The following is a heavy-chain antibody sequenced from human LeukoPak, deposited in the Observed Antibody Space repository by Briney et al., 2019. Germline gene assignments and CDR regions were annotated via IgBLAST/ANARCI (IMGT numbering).Heavy chain of an antibody. J-gene: IGHJ5*02. D-gene: IGHD3-22*01. CDR1: GYTFTSYG. CDR2: ISAYNGNT. CDR3: ARDSSVYYYDSSGYNWFDP. Sequence: ASVKVSCKTSGYTFTSYGISWVRQAPGQGLEWMGWISAYNGNTNYAQKLQGRVTMTTDTSTSTAYVELRSLRSDDTAVYYCARDSSVYYYDSSGYNWFDPWGQGTLVTVSS. V-gene: IGHV1-18*01.